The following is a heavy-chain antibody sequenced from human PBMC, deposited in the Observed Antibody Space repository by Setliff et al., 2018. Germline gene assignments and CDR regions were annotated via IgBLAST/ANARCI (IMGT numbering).Heavy chain of an antibody. CDR3: ARMPTSGPHYDY. V-gene: IGHV1-3*01. J-gene: IGHJ4*02. D-gene: IGHD2-2*01. Sequence: ASVKVSCKASGYSFSSNAFHWVRQAPGQTLEWMGWIHAGSSNTLYSQRFQDRITISRDTSATTVHMELSSLRSDDTAVYYCARMPTSGPHYDYWGQGTQVTVSS. CDR1: GYSFSSNA. CDR2: IHAGSSNT.